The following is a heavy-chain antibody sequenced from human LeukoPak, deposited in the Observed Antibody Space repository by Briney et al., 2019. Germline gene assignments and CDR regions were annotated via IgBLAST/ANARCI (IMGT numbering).Heavy chain of an antibody. D-gene: IGHD6-19*01. J-gene: IGHJ4*02. V-gene: IGHV3-23*01. CDR2: ISGSGGST. CDR3: AKLESRSGWYGSFAC. Sequence: GGSLRLSCAASGFTFSSHAMNWVSQAPGKGLEWVSAISGSGGSTYYADSVKGRFTIYIDNSKNTLYLQMNSLRAEDTAVYYCAKLESRSGWYGSFACWGQGTLVTVSS. CDR1: GFTFSSHA.